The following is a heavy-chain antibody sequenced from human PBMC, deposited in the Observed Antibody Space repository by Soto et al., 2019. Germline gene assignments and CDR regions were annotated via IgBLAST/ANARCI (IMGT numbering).Heavy chain of an antibody. J-gene: IGHJ3*02. CDR2: IYYSGST. CDR3: ARSIITTGADAFDI. D-gene: IGHD3-22*01. V-gene: IGHV4-31*03. Sequence: QVQLQESGPGLVKPSQTLSLTCTVSGGSISSGGYYWSWIRQHPGKGLEWIGYIYYSGSTYYNPSLKSRVTISVDTSKNQFSLKLSSVTAADMAVYYCARSIITTGADAFDIWSQGTMVTVSS. CDR1: GGSISSGGYY.